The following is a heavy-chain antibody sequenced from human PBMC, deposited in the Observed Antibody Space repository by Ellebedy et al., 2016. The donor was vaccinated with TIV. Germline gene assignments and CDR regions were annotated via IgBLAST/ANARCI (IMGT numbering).Heavy chain of an antibody. J-gene: IGHJ4*02. CDR1: GYTFTNYL. CDR3: ARGRGTMIVIVYFDF. V-gene: IGHV1-3*01. D-gene: IGHD3-22*01. CDR2: INAGNGVT. Sequence: AASVKVSCKASGYTFTNYLIHWLRQAHGQRPEWMGWINAGNGVTKYSQKFQGRVTITRDTSAGTTYMEINSLRSEDTAIYYCARGRGTMIVIVYFDFWGQGTLVSVSP.